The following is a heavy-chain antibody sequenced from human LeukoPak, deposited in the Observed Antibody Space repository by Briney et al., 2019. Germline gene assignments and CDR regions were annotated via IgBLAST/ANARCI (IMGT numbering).Heavy chain of an antibody. D-gene: IGHD6-13*01. CDR3: ARGVIAGDPYFDY. V-gene: IGHV4-30-2*01. CDR2: IYHSGST. Sequence: SETPSLTCAVSGGSISSGGYSWSWIRQPPGKGLEWIGYIYHSGSTYYNPSLKSRVTISVDRSKNQFSLKLSSVTAADTAVYYCARGVIAGDPYFDYWGQGTLVTVSS. J-gene: IGHJ4*02. CDR1: GGSISSGGYS.